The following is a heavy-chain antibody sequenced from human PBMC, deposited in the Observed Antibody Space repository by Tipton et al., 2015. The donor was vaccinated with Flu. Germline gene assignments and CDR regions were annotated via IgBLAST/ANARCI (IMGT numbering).Heavy chain of an antibody. CDR2: IYYSGST. Sequence: TLSLTCTVSGGSISSTSYYWGWIRQPPGKGLEWIGSIYYSGSTYYNPSLKSRVTLSVDTPKNQFSLKLSSVTAADTAVYYCARARWAAAGTEYYFDYWGQGTLVTVSS. V-gene: IGHV4-39*07. CDR1: GGSISSTSYY. J-gene: IGHJ4*02. D-gene: IGHD6-13*01. CDR3: ARARWAAAGTEYYFDY.